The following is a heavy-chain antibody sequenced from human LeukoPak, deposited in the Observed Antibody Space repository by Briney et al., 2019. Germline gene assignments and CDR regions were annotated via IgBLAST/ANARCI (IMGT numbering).Heavy chain of an antibody. CDR3: ARENPSGYYNRPIDY. CDR1: GGSISSYY. J-gene: IGHJ4*02. Sequence: SETPSLTCTVSGGSISSYYWSWIRQPPGKGLEWIGYIYYSGSIKYNPSLKSRVTMSVDTSKNQFSLKLSSVTAADTAIYYCARENPSGYYNRPIDYWGQGTLVTVSS. D-gene: IGHD3-22*01. V-gene: IGHV4-59*01. CDR2: IYYSGSI.